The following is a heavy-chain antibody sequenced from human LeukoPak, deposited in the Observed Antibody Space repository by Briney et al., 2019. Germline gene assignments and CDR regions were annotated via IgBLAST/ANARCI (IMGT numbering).Heavy chain of an antibody. V-gene: IGHV7-4-1*02. CDR2: INTNTGNP. CDR1: GYTFTSYA. J-gene: IGHJ6*02. Sequence: ASVKVSCKASGYTFTSYAMNWVRQAPGQGLEWMGWINTNTGNPTYAQGFTGRFVFSLDTSVSTAYLQISGLKAEDTAVYYCARDYPSYYYYGMDVWGQGTTVTVSS. CDR3: ARDYPSYYYYGMDV.